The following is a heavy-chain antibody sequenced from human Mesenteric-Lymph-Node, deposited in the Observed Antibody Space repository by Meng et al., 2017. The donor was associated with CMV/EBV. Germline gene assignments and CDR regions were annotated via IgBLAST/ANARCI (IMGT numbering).Heavy chain of an antibody. CDR2: IYYSGST. CDR3: ARTLGTIAAPWLYYFDY. CDR1: GGSISSSSYY. Sequence: SETLSLTCTVSGGSISSSSYYWGWIRQPPGKGLEWIGSIYYSGSTYYNPSLKSRVTISVDTSKNQFSLKLSSVTAADTAVYYCARTLGTIAAPWLYYFDYWGQGTLVTVSS. D-gene: IGHD6-13*01. V-gene: IGHV4-39*01. J-gene: IGHJ4*02.